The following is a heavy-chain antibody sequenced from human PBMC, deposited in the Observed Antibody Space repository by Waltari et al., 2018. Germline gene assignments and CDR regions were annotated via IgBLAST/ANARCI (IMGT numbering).Heavy chain of an antibody. D-gene: IGHD3-16*01. V-gene: IGHV4-61*02. Sequence: QLHLQESGPGLVKPSQTLSLICTVSRGSIPRGSSHWSWIRQPAGKGLEWIGRFYISGTTAYNPSLASRVTMSIDTSNNQFSLKLSSVTAADTAMYYCARVSYANYFDYWGQGALVTVSS. J-gene: IGHJ4*02. CDR3: ARVSYANYFDY. CDR1: RGSIPRGSSH. CDR2: FYISGTT.